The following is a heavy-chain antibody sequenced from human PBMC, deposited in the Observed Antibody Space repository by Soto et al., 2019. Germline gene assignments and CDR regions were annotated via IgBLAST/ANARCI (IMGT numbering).Heavy chain of an antibody. V-gene: IGHV1-69*06. CDR1: GGTFSSYA. CDR2: IIPIFGTA. J-gene: IGHJ4*02. D-gene: IGHD3-22*01. Sequence: SVKVSCKASGGTFSSYAISCVRQAPGQGLEWMGGIIPIFGTANYAQKFQGRVTITADKSTSTAYMELSSLRSEDTAVYYCARDPLDLYYYDSSGYYPPQVNYDYWGQGTLVTVSS. CDR3: ARDPLDLYYYDSSGYYPPQVNYDY.